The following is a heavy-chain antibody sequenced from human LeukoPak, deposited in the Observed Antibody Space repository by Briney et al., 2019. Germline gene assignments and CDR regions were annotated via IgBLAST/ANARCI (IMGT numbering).Heavy chain of an antibody. J-gene: IGHJ4*02. V-gene: IGHV3-23*01. CDR3: TRDRSRAEDD. CDR1: GFTFSSYA. Sequence: QSGGSLRLSCAASGFTFSSYAMSWVRQAPGKGLEWVSAISGSGGSTYYADSVKGRFTISRDNANNLLYLQMNSLRGEDTAVYYCTRDRSRAEDDWGQGTLVTVSS. CDR2: ISGSGGST. D-gene: IGHD1-14*01.